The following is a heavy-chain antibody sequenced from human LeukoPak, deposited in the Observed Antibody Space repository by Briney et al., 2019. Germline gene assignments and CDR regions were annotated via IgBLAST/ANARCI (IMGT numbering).Heavy chain of an antibody. CDR3: ARAFGYGSIDY. V-gene: IGHV3-30*04. Sequence: GGSLRLSCAASGFTFSSYAMHWVRQAPGKGLEWVAVISYDGSNKYYADSVKGRFTISRDNSKNTLYLQMNSLRAEDTAVYYCARAFGYGSIDYWGQGTLVTVSS. D-gene: IGHD5-18*01. J-gene: IGHJ4*02. CDR1: GFTFSSYA. CDR2: ISYDGSNK.